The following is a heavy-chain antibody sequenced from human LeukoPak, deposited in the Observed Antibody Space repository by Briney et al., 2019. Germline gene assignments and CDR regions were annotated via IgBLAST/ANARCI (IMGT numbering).Heavy chain of an antibody. V-gene: IGHV1-24*01. J-gene: IGHJ4*02. CDR2: FDPEDGET. D-gene: IGHD1-14*01. CDR3: ARVPGFKTDPAFDY. Sequence: ASVKVSCKVSGYTLTELSMHWVRQAPGKGLEWMGGFDPEDGETIYAQKFQGRVTMTRDTSTSTVYMELSSLRSEDTAVYYCARVPGFKTDPAFDYWGQGTLVTVSS. CDR1: GYTLTELS.